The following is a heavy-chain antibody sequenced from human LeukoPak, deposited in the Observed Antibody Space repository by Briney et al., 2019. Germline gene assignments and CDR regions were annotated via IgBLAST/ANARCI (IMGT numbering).Heavy chain of an antibody. CDR1: GDTFSSNSAA. Sequence: KTSQTLSLTCAVSGDTFSSNSAAWNWLRQSPSLGLEWLVRTYYRSKWYNDYAVSVKSRITINPDTSKNQFSLQLNSVTPEDTAVYYCARASIGERNLYWFDRWGQGTLVTVSS. CDR2: TYYRSKWYN. D-gene: IGHD3-10*01. J-gene: IGHJ5*02. CDR3: ARASIGERNLYWFDR. V-gene: IGHV6-1*01.